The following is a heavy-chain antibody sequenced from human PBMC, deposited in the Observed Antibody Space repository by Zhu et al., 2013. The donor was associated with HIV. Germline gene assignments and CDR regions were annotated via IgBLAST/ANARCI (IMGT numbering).Heavy chain of an antibody. D-gene: IGHD3-3*01. V-gene: IGHV1-18*01. CDR1: GYTFYQLW. J-gene: IGHJ3*02. CDR3: ARDLLRFLQWLPNRHAGFDI. CDR2: STLTMVA. Sequence: QVQLVQSGAEVKKPGASVKVSCKASGYTFYQLWYQLGATGPWDKGLSGWDGSTLTMVAQTLHRSFKGRVTVTRDTSVNTAYMELSNLRSDDTAVYFCARDLLRFLQWLPNRHAGFDIWGQGTLVIVSS.